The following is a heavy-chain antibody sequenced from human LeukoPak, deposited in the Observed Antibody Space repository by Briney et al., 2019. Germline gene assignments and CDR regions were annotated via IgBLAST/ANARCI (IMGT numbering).Heavy chain of an antibody. CDR2: IDSSSRYI. Sequence: GGSLRLSCAASGFTFSSYNMDWVRRAPGKGLEWVSFIDSSSRYIYQADSVKGRFTISRDNAKSSVFLQMNSLRAEDTAVYYCARVGGHCTSTSCPPPDYWGQGTLVTVSS. CDR1: GFTFSSYN. D-gene: IGHD2-2*01. J-gene: IGHJ4*02. V-gene: IGHV3-21*01. CDR3: ARVGGHCTSTSCPPPDY.